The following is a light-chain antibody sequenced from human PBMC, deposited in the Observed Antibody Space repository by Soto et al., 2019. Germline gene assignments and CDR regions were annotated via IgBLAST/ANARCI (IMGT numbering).Light chain of an antibody. CDR3: QQSYNTPRT. Sequence: DIQMTQSPSSLSASVVDRVTITCRASQGISTYLNWYQQKPGKAPKVLIYEASSLQSGVPSRFSGSGSGTDFTLTITSLQPEDFATYYCQQSYNTPRTCGQGTKGDIK. CDR2: EAS. V-gene: IGKV1-39*01. J-gene: IGKJ1*01. CDR1: QGISTY.